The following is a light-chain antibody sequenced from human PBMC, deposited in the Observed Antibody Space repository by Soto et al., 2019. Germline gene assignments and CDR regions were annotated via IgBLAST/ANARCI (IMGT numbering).Light chain of an antibody. CDR3: QQYNNWPET. J-gene: IGKJ1*01. Sequence: EIVMTQSPATLSVSPGERATLSCRASQSVSSNLAWYQQKPGQAPRLLIYGASTRATGIPARFSGSGSGTEFTLSISSLQSEDFAVYYCQQYNNWPETFGQGTKVVI. CDR2: GAS. CDR1: QSVSSN. V-gene: IGKV3-15*01.